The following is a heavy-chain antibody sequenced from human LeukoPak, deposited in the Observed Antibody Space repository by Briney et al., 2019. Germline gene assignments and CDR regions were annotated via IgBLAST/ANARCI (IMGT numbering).Heavy chain of an antibody. V-gene: IGHV5-51*01. J-gene: IGHJ4*02. CDR2: IYPGDSDT. CDR1: GYRFASYW. CDR3: ARQRGDGYNVGQI. Sequence: GASLQISCKGSGYRFASYWIGWVRQMPGKGLEWMGIIYPGDSDTRYSPSFQGQVTISADKSISTAYLQWSSLKASDTAMYYCARQRGDGYNVGQIWGQGTLVTVSS. D-gene: IGHD5-24*01.